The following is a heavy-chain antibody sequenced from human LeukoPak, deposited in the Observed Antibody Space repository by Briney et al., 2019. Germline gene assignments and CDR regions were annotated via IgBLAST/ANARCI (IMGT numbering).Heavy chain of an antibody. Sequence: GESLKTSCKDSPYYFINFWIGWVRQMPGKGLEWMGIIYPGDSDIRYSPSFQGQVTISADKSISTAYLQWSSLKASDTAMYYCARQEYCSGGSCYTWFDPWGQGTLVTVSS. J-gene: IGHJ5*02. CDR1: PYYFINFW. CDR2: IYPGDSDI. V-gene: IGHV5-51*01. CDR3: ARQEYCSGGSCYTWFDP. D-gene: IGHD2-15*01.